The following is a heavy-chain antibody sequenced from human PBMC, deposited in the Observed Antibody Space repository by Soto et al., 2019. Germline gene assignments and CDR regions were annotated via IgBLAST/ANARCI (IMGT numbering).Heavy chain of an antibody. CDR2: ISGSGSVI. D-gene: IGHD3-22*01. Sequence: EMQLVESGGGLVQPGGSLRLSCAASRFTFTSHEMNWVRQAPGKGPEWLSYISGSGSVIYYADSVKGRFTISRDNARNSLYLQMNNLRGDDTAVYYCATPIEDSSSGNYYFDVWGRGTLVTVSS. V-gene: IGHV3-48*03. J-gene: IGHJ2*01. CDR1: RFTFTSHE. CDR3: ATPIEDSSSGNYYFDV.